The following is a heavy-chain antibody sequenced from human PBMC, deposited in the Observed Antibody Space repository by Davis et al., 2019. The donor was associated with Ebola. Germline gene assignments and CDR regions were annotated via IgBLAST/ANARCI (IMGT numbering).Heavy chain of an antibody. CDR1: GGSFSGYY. V-gene: IGHV4-34*01. D-gene: IGHD3-10*01. Sequence: SETLSLTCAVYGGSFSGYYWTWIRQPPGKGLEWIGEINHSGSTNYNPSLKSRLTISIDTSKNQFSLKLSSVTAADTAVYYCARSRWFRGRDAFDIWGQGTMVTVSS. CDR3: ARSRWFRGRDAFDI. J-gene: IGHJ3*02. CDR2: INHSGST.